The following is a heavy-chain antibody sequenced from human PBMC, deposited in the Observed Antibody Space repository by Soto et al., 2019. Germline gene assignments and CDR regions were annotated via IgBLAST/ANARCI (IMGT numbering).Heavy chain of an antibody. Sequence: GGSLRLSCAASGFTFDDYAMHWVRQAPGKGLEWVSGISWNSGSIGYADSVKGRFTISRDNAKNSLYLQMNSLRAEDTALYYCAKDMLAGTKSFDYWGQGTLVTVSS. CDR1: GFTFDDYA. CDR3: AKDMLAGTKSFDY. D-gene: IGHD1-7*01. V-gene: IGHV3-9*01. J-gene: IGHJ4*02. CDR2: ISWNSGSI.